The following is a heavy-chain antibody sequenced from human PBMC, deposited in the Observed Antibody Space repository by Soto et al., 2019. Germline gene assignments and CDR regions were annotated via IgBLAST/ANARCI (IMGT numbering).Heavy chain of an antibody. CDR2: IYYSGST. Sequence: QLQLQESGPGLVKPSETLSLTCTVSGGSISSSSYYWGWIRQPPGKGLEWIGSIYYSGSTYYNPSLKSRVTISVDTSKNQFSLKLSSVTAADTAVYYCARLSGTYYDFWSGYYYWFDPWGQGTLVTVSS. CDR3: ARLSGTYYDFWSGYYYWFDP. D-gene: IGHD3-3*01. J-gene: IGHJ5*02. CDR1: GGSISSSSYY. V-gene: IGHV4-39*01.